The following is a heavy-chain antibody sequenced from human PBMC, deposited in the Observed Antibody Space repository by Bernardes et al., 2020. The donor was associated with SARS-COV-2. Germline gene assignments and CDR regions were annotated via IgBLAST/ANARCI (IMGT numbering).Heavy chain of an antibody. Sequence: GGSLRLSCVVSGFTFSSNCMSWVRQAPGKGLEWVANINPYGSEKYYVDSVKGRFTISRDNAENSLYLQMNSLRAEDTAVYYCATDHNWGSVWGQGTLVTVSS. CDR2: INPYGSEK. V-gene: IGHV3-7*01. CDR3: ATDHNWGSV. D-gene: IGHD7-27*01. J-gene: IGHJ4*02. CDR1: GFTFSSNC.